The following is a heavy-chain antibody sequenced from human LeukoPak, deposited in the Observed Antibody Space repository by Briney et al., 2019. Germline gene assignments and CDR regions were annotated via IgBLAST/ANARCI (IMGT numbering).Heavy chain of an antibody. CDR2: IYSGGST. Sequence: GGSLRLSCAASGFTVSSNYMSWVRQAPGKGLEWVSVIYSGGSTYYGDSVKGRFTISRDNSKNTLYLQMDSLRAEDTAVYYCAKDPESYYYYMDVWGKGTTVTISS. V-gene: IGHV3-53*05. CDR3: AKDPESYYYYMDV. J-gene: IGHJ6*03. CDR1: GFTVSSNY.